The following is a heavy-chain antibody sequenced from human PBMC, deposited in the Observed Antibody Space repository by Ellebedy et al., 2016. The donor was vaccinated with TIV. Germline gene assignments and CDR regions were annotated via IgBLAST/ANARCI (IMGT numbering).Heavy chain of an antibody. CDR2: IHQDGSEK. Sequence: PGGSLRLSCAASGFTFTNHWMSWVRQAPGKGLEWVANIHQDGSEKYYVDSVKGRFTISRDNAQKSLDLQMSSLRAEDTAVYYFMAHSDFDCWGQGTLVTVSS. V-gene: IGHV3-7*01. CDR3: MAHSDFDC. D-gene: IGHD2-15*01. J-gene: IGHJ4*02. CDR1: GFTFTNHW.